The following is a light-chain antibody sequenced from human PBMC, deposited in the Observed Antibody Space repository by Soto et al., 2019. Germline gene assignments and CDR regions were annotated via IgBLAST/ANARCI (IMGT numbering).Light chain of an antibody. CDR2: AAS. CDR3: QQTYSLPPDIT. J-gene: IGKJ5*01. Sequence: IQMTQSPSSLSASVGDRVTITCRASHNIDTYLNWYQQKPGKAPILLIYAASSLQSGVPSRFSGSGSGTDFTLTISSLQPEDFATYYCQQTYSLPPDITFGQGTRLYIK. V-gene: IGKV1-39*01. CDR1: HNIDTY.